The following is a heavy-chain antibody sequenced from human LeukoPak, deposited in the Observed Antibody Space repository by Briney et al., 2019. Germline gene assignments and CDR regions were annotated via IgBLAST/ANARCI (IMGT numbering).Heavy chain of an antibody. CDR3: ARIDGQWLYDY. D-gene: IGHD6-19*01. CDR1: GYTFTSYY. V-gene: IGHV1-46*01. Sequence: GASVKVSCKASGYTFTSYYMHWVRQAPGQGLEWMGIINPSGGSTSYAQKFQGRVTITRDTSASTAYMELSSLRSEDTAVYYCARIDGQWLYDYWGQGTLVTVSS. CDR2: INPSGGST. J-gene: IGHJ4*02.